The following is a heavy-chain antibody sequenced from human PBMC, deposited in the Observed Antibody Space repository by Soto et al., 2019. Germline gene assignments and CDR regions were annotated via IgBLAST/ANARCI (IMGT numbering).Heavy chain of an antibody. J-gene: IGHJ3*02. Sequence: EVQLVESGGGLVQPGGSLRLSCAASGFTVSSNYMSWVRQAPGKGLEWVSVIYSGGSTYYADSVKGRFTISRDNSKNTLYLQMNSLRAEDTAVYYCARDQRGYCSGGSCYYVSDAFAIWGQVTMVTVSS. CDR3: ARDQRGYCSGGSCYYVSDAFAI. D-gene: IGHD2-15*01. CDR1: GFTVSSNY. V-gene: IGHV3-66*01. CDR2: IYSGGST.